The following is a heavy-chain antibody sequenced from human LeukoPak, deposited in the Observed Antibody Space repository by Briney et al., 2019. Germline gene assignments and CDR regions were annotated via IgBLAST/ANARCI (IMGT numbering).Heavy chain of an antibody. CDR3: ARGMAEEGFLAGFPFRGFAFDY. J-gene: IGHJ4*02. Sequence: PGGSLRLSCAASGFTFSSYAMHRVRQAPGKGLEWVAVISYDGSNKYYADSVKGRFTISRDNFKNTLYLQMNSLRAEDTAVYYCARGMAEEGFLAGFPFRGFAFDYWGQGTLVTVSS. CDR2: ISYDGSNK. D-gene: IGHD5-24*01. V-gene: IGHV3-30-3*01. CDR1: GFTFSSYA.